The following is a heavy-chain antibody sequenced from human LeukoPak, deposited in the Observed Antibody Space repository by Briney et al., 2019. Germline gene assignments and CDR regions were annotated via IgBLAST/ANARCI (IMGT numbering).Heavy chain of an antibody. V-gene: IGHV3-21*01. D-gene: IGHD5-24*01. Sequence: GGSLRLSCAASGFTFDDYGMSWVRQAPGKGLEWVSSISSSSSYIYYADSVKGRFTISRDNSKNTLYLQMNSLRAEDTAVYYCARDPALKRWLQADAFDIWGQGTMVTVSS. J-gene: IGHJ3*02. CDR1: GFTFDDYG. CDR2: ISSSSSYI. CDR3: ARDPALKRWLQADAFDI.